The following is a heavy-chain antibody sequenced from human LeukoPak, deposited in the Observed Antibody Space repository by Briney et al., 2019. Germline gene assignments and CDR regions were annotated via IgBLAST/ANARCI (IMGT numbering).Heavy chain of an antibody. V-gene: IGHV4-61*01. CDR3: ARDLGGSPYYYGLDV. CDR1: GGSVSSVSYY. D-gene: IGHD1-26*01. Sequence: SETLSLTCNVSGGSVSSVSYYWSWIRQPPGKGLEWIGHVYYNGTPRHNPHFKSRVTISIDTSKKQFSLKLSSVTAADTAVYFCARDLGGSPYYYGLDVRGLGLTVTVSS. CDR2: VYYNGTP. J-gene: IGHJ6*02.